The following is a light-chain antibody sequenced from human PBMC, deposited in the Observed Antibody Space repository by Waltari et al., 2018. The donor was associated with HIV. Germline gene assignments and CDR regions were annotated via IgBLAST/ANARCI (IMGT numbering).Light chain of an antibody. J-gene: IGKJ3*01. CDR3: QQSDNVPVT. CDR1: HDISSY. Sequence: DIQMTQSTSSLSASVGDRVTITCQASHDISSYLNWYQQKPGKAPKLLISGASDLETGVPSRFSGSGSGTDFTFTISSLQPVDIATYYCQQSDNVPVTFGPGTKVEIK. V-gene: IGKV1-33*01. CDR2: GAS.